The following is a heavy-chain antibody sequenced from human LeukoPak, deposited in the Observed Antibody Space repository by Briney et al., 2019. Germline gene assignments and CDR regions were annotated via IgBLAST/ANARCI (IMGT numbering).Heavy chain of an antibody. CDR2: IIPILGIA. J-gene: IGHJ4*02. D-gene: IGHD2-21*02. V-gene: IGHV1-69*04. CDR1: GGTFSNYA. CDR3: ASGPEYCGGDCYIGAFDY. Sequence: GASVKVSCKASGGTFSNYAIIWVRQAPGQGLEWMGRIIPILGIANYAQTFQGRVTITAEKSTTTAYMELSSLSSEDTAVYSCASGPEYCGGDCYIGAFDYWGQGTLVTVSS.